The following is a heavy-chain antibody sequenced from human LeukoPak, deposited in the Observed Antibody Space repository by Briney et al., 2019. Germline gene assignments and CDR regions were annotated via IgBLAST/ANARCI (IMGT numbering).Heavy chain of an antibody. V-gene: IGHV1-18*01. CDR1: GYTFTSYG. Sequence: GASVKVSCKASGYTFTSYGISWVRQAPGQGLEWMGWISAYNGNTNYAQKLQGRVTMTTDTSTSTAYMELSSLRSEDTAVYYCAAAGIAAGTTTIWLYPDYWGQGTLVTVSS. J-gene: IGHJ4*02. D-gene: IGHD6-13*01. CDR2: ISAYNGNT. CDR3: AAAGIAAGTTTIWLYPDY.